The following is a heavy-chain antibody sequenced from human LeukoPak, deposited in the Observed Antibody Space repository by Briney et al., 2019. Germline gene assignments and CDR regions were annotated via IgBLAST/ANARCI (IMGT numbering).Heavy chain of an antibody. Sequence: GGSLRLSCAASGFTFSSYAMSWVRQAPGKGLEWVSAISGSGGNTYYADSVKGRFTISRDNSKNTLYLQMNSLRAEDTAVYYCGKARESSSSTSCYRNGMDVWGLGTTVTVSS. V-gene: IGHV3-23*01. D-gene: IGHD2-2*02. CDR3: GKARESSSSTSCYRNGMDV. CDR1: GFTFSSYA. CDR2: ISGSGGNT. J-gene: IGHJ6*02.